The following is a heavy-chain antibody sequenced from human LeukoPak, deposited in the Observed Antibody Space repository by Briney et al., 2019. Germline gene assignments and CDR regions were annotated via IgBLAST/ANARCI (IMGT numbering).Heavy chain of an antibody. Sequence: GGSLRLSCAASGFTFSSYWMHWVRQAPGKGLVWVSRINSDGSGTTYADSVKGRFTISRDNAKNSLYLQMNSLRAEDTAVYYCAREGVVIVGANDCWGQGTLVTVSS. V-gene: IGHV3-74*01. J-gene: IGHJ4*02. D-gene: IGHD1-26*01. CDR1: GFTFSSYW. CDR3: AREGVVIVGANDC. CDR2: INSDGSGT.